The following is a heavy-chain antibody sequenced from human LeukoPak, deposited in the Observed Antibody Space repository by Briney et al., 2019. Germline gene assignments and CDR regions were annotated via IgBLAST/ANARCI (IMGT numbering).Heavy chain of an antibody. D-gene: IGHD3-9*01. Sequence: SETLSLTCTVSGGSISSGSYYWSWIRQPAGKGLEWIGRIYTSGSTNYNPSLKSRVTISVDTSKNQFSLKLSSVTAADTAVYYCARVERDILTGYYYTRGGTEYYFDYWGQGTLVTVSS. CDR1: GGSISSGSYY. CDR3: ARVERDILTGYYYTRGGTEYYFDY. J-gene: IGHJ4*02. CDR2: IYTSGST. V-gene: IGHV4-61*02.